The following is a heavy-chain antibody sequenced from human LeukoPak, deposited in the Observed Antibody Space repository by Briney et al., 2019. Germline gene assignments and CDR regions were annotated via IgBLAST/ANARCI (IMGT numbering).Heavy chain of an antibody. J-gene: IGHJ4*02. V-gene: IGHV1-2*02. CDR3: ARCPEQVSCDY. CDR2: INPNSGGT. CDR1: GYTFTGYH. Sequence: ASVKVSCKPSGYTFTGYHIHWVRQAPGQGLEWMGWINPNSGGTNYAQKFQGRVTMTRDTSISTAYMELSRLRSDDTAVYYCARCPEQVSCDYWGQGTLVTVSS.